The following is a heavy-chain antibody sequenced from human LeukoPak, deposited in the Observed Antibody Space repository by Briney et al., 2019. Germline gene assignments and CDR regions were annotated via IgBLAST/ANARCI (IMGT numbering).Heavy chain of an antibody. CDR3: AKDVAAAVLILDS. D-gene: IGHD6-13*01. V-gene: IGHV3-21*01. J-gene: IGHJ4*02. CDR1: GFSFNTYY. Sequence: GGSLRLSCVVSGFSFNTYYMDWVRQAPGKGLEWVSSISSSSSYTYYADSVKGRFAISRDNSKNTLYLQLNSLRAEDTAVYYCAKDVAAAVLILDSWGQGTLVTVSS. CDR2: ISSSSSYT.